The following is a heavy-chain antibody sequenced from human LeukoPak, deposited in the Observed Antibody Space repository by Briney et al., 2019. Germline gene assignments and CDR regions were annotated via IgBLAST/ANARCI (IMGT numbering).Heavy chain of an antibody. J-gene: IGHJ6*03. CDR2: IDDSGNT. V-gene: IGHV4-59*01. Sequence: SETLSLTCSVSGGSIRSYFWSWIRQPAGKGLEWIGYIDDSGNTNYNPSLKTRVTISVDTSKNQFSLKLSSVTAADTAVYHCARGYLDTAMVDYYYNMDVWGKGTTVTISS. D-gene: IGHD5-18*01. CDR3: ARGYLDTAMVDYYYNMDV. CDR1: GGSIRSYF.